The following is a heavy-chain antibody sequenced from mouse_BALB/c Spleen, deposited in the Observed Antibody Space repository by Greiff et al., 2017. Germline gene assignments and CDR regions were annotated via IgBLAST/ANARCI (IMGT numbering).Heavy chain of an antibody. D-gene: IGHD3-3*01. V-gene: IGHV1S81*02. CDR3: TRSYLDRAY. J-gene: IGHJ3*01. Sequence: QVQLQQSGAELVKPGASVKLSCKASGYTFPSYYMYWVKQRPGQGLEWIGGINPSNGGTNFNEKFKSKATLTVDKSSSTAYMQLSSLTSEDSAVYYCTRSYLDRAYWGQGTLGTVSA. CDR1: GYTFPSYY. CDR2: INPSNGGT.